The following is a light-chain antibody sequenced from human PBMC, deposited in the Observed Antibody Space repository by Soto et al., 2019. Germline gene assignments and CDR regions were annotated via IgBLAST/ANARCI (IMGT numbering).Light chain of an antibody. J-gene: IGKJ4*01. CDR3: QQVHNYPFT. Sequence: DIQMTQSRSSLSASVGDRVTITCRASQDIRSDLGWFQQKPGKAPKRLIYAASTLESGVPSRFSGSRSGTEFTLTISSLQPEDFATYYCQQVHNYPFTFGGGTNVAIK. V-gene: IGKV1-17*01. CDR1: QDIRSD. CDR2: AAS.